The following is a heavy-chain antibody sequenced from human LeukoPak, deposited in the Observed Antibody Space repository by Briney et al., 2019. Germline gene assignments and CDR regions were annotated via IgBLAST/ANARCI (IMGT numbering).Heavy chain of an antibody. CDR2: MNPNSGNK. D-gene: IGHD3-9*01. V-gene: IGHV1-8*01. Sequence: GASVTVSSTASGYTFTSYDINWVRQAPGQGLEGMGWMNPNSGNKGYEQKFQGRVTMTRNTSISTGYMELSSLRSEDTAVYYCSRGAVLRYFDWLQYYYYYCMDVWGQGTTATVSS. CDR3: SRGAVLRYFDWLQYYYYYCMDV. J-gene: IGHJ6*02. CDR1: GYTFTSYD.